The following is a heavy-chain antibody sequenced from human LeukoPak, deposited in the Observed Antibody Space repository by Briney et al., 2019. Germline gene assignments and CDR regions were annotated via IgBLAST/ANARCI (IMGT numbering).Heavy chain of an antibody. V-gene: IGHV4-34*01. J-gene: IGHJ3*02. CDR3: ARPSRDGYKRGAFDI. CDR2: INHSGST. D-gene: IGHD5-24*01. Sequence: PSETLSLTCAVYGGSFSGYCWSWIRQPPGKGLEWIGEINHSGSTNYNPSLKSRVTISVDTSKNQFSLKLSSVTAADTAVYYCARPSRDGYKRGAFDIWGQGTMVTVSS. CDR1: GGSFSGYC.